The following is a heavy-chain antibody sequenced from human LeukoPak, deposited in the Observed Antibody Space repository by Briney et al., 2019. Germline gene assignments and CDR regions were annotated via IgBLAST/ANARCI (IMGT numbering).Heavy chain of an antibody. CDR2: INHSGST. CDR3: ARGARGYSSGRVGDY. V-gene: IGHV4-34*01. CDR1: GGSISSYY. Sequence: SETLSLTCTVSGGSISSYYWSWIRQPPGKGLEWIGEINHSGSTNYNPSLKSRVTISVDTSKNQFSLKLSSVTAADTAVYYCARGARGYSSGRVGDYWGQGTLVTVSS. J-gene: IGHJ4*02. D-gene: IGHD6-19*01.